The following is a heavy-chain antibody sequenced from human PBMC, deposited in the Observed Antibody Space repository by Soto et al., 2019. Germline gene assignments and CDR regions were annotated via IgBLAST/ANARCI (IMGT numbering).Heavy chain of an antibody. CDR1: GYSFTSYW. CDR3: AILQSGDGDNRHIFAY. Sequence: GESLKISCKGSGYSFTSYWISWVRQMPGKGLEWMGRIDPSDSYTNYSPSFQGHVTISADKSISTAYLQWSSLKASDTAMYYCAILQSGDGDNRHIFAYWGQGTLVTVSS. CDR2: IDPSDSYT. D-gene: IGHD1-1*01. V-gene: IGHV5-10-1*01. J-gene: IGHJ4*02.